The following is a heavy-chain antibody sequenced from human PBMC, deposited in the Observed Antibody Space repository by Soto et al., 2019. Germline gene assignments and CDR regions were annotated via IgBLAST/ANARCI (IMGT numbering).Heavy chain of an antibody. CDR1: GFTFSIYS. CDR2: ISSSSSYI. CDR3: ARSPGRDGYNNIDY. V-gene: IGHV3-21*01. J-gene: IGHJ4*02. D-gene: IGHD1-1*01. Sequence: LRLSCAASGFTFSIYSMNWVRQAPGKGLEWVSSISSSSSYIYYADSVKGRFTISRDNAKNSLYLQMNTLRAEDTAVYYCARSPGRDGYNNIDYWGQGTLVTVSS.